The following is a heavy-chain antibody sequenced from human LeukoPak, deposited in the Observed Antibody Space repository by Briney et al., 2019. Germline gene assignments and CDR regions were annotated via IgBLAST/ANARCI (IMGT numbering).Heavy chain of an antibody. CDR2: IGNASDT. CDR3: ARGPPRGKYYYMDV. CDR1: GFAFNSFD. J-gene: IGHJ6*03. Sequence: GSLDLSCSASGFAFNSFDMDGGRQPTGKGLEGVSTIGNASDTYNPGPVEGGFNLSRNKAKNSLYLQMNSLTAGDTAVYYCARGPPRGKYYYMDVWGKGTTVTVSS. V-gene: IGHV3-13*01. D-gene: IGHD1-1*01.